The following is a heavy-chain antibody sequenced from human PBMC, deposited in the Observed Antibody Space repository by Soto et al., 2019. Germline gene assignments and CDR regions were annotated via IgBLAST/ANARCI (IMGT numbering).Heavy chain of an antibody. CDR1: GGTFSSYA. CDR3: AGGGVWGSYRPPDYYYYYGIDV. CDR2: IIPIFGTA. D-gene: IGHD3-16*02. Sequence: QVQLVQSGAEVKKPGSSVKVSCKASGGTFSSYAISWVRQAPGQGLEWMGGIIPIFGTANYAQKFQGRVTITADESTSTAYMELSSLRSEDTAVYYCAGGGVWGSYRPPDYYYYYGIDVWGQGTTVTVSS. V-gene: IGHV1-69*01. J-gene: IGHJ6*02.